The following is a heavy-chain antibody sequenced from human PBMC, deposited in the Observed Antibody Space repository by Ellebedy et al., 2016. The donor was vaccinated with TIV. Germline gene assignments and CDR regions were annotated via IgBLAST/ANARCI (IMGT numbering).Heavy chain of an antibody. Sequence: GSLRLXXTVSGGSISSYYWSWIRQPPGKGLEWIGYIYYSGSTNYNPSLKSRVTISVDTSKNQFSLKLSSVTAADTAVYYYARSWFGEDYYGMDVWGQGTTVTVSS. V-gene: IGHV4-59*01. CDR2: IYYSGST. D-gene: IGHD3-10*01. CDR1: GGSISSYY. CDR3: ARSWFGEDYYGMDV. J-gene: IGHJ6*02.